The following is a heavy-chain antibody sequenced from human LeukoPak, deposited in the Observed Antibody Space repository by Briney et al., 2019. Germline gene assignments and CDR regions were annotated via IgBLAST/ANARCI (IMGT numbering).Heavy chain of an antibody. CDR2: ISYDGSNK. Sequence: PGGSLRLSCVASGFTFSSYGMHWVRQAPGKGLEWVAVISYDGSNKYYADSVKGRFTISRDNSKNTLYLQMNSLRAEDTAVYYCAKAHGSSSCPDYWGQGTLVTVSS. V-gene: IGHV3-30*18. D-gene: IGHD6-13*01. J-gene: IGHJ4*02. CDR1: GFTFSSYG. CDR3: AKAHGSSSCPDY.